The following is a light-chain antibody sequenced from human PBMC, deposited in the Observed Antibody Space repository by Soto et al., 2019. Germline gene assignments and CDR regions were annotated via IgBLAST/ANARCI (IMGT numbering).Light chain of an antibody. CDR1: SSDVGGYNY. CDR2: EVT. Sequence: QSVLTQPRSASGSPGQSVTIYCTGTSSDVGGYNYVSWYQQYPGRAPKLMIYEVTKRPSGVPDRFSGSKSGNTASLTVSGLQAEDEADYYCSSYAASNNFYFVFGGGTKVTVL. V-gene: IGLV2-8*01. CDR3: SSYAASNNFYFV. J-gene: IGLJ3*02.